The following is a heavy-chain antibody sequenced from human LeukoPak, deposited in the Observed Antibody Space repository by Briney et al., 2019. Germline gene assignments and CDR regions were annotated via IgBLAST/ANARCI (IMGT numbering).Heavy chain of an antibody. CDR3: ARHYCSGGSCYGLGNY. CDR1: GGSISSYY. CDR2: LYYTGRT. Sequence: SETLSLTCTVSGGSISSYYWSWIRQPPGKGLEWIGHLYYTGRTNYNPSLKSRVTISVDTSKNQFSLKVTSVTAADTAVYYCARHYCSGGSCYGLGNYWGQGTLVTVSS. V-gene: IGHV4-59*08. J-gene: IGHJ4*02. D-gene: IGHD2-15*01.